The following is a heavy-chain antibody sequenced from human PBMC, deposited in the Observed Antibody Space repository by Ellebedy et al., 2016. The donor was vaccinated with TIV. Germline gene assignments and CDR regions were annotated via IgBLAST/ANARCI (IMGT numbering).Heavy chain of an antibody. D-gene: IGHD3-10*01. CDR1: GYSFTNYW. V-gene: IGHV5-10-1*01. CDR2: IDPSDSYT. J-gene: IGHJ4*02. Sequence: PGGSLRLSCNVSGYSFTNYWISWVRQMPGKGLEWLGKIDPSDSYTRYSPSFQGHITMSTDKSIRVAYLQWSSLQASDTALYYCARHLGSGGDFDYWGQGTLLTVSS. CDR3: ARHLGSGGDFDY.